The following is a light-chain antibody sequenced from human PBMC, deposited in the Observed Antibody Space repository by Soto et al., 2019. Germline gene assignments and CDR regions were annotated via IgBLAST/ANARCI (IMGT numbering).Light chain of an antibody. CDR1: SSDVGGYNY. V-gene: IGLV2-14*01. Sequence: QSSLTQPASVSVSLGQSITISCTGTSSDVGGYNYVSWYQQHPGKAPKLMIYEVNIRPSGVSNRFSGSKSGNTASLTISGLQAEDEADYYCSPYTGSATYVFGPGTKVTVL. CDR2: EVN. J-gene: IGLJ1*01. CDR3: SPYTGSATYV.